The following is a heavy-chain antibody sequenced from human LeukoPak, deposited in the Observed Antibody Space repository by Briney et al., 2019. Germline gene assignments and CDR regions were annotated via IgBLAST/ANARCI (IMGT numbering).Heavy chain of an antibody. D-gene: IGHD4-17*01. CDR1: GGSISSYY. J-gene: IGHJ4*02. CDR3: ARDHPSYGDYGAFDY. V-gene: IGHV4-59*01. Sequence: SETLSLTCTVSGGSISSYYWSWIRQPLGKGLEWIGYIYYSGSTNYNPSLKSRVTISVDTSKNQFSLKLSSVTAADTAVYYCARDHPSYGDYGAFDYWGQGTLVTVSS. CDR2: IYYSGST.